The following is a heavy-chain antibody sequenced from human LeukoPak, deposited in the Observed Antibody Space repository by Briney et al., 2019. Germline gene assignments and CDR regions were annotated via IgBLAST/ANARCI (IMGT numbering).Heavy chain of an antibody. Sequence: GGSLRLSCAASGFTFSSYGMHWVRQAPGKGLEWVAVIWYDGSNKYYADSVKGRFTISRDNSKNTLYLQMNSLRAEDTAVYYCARGGIYYDSSGYRPWFDYWGQGTLVTVSS. V-gene: IGHV3-33*01. CDR1: GFTFSSYG. CDR2: IWYDGSNK. D-gene: IGHD3-22*01. CDR3: ARGGIYYDSSGYRPWFDY. J-gene: IGHJ4*02.